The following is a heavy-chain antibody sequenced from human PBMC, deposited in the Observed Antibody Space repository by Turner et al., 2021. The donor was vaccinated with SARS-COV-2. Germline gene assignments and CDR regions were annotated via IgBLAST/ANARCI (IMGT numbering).Heavy chain of an antibody. J-gene: IGHJ4*02. CDR1: GFTFSSYA. CDR3: VKGSY. CDR2: ISSSGSST. V-gene: IGHV3-64D*06. Sequence: EVQLVESGGCFVQPGGYPRLSCSASGFTFSSYAMHWVRQTQGKGLEYVSAISSSGSSTYYADSVKGRFTISRDNSKNTLYLQMSSLTAEDADVYYCVKGSYWGQGTLVTVSS.